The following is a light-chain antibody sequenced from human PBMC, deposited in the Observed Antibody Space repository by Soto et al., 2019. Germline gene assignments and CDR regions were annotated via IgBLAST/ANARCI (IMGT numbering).Light chain of an antibody. CDR2: KAS. CDR1: QSIHNW. CDR3: QQYDSYHFT. V-gene: IGKV1-5*03. Sequence: DIQMTQSPSTLSASEGDRVTITCRASQSIHNWLAWYQQKPGKAPKLLISKASNLKSGVPSRFSGTGSGTEFNLTSSSLQPDDFASYYCQQYDSYHFTFGGGTKVEI. J-gene: IGKJ4*01.